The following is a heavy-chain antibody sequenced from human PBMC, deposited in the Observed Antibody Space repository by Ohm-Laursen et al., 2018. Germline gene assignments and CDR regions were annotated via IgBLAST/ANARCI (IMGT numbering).Heavy chain of an antibody. V-gene: IGHV3-21*01. CDR1: GLTFSSYS. D-gene: IGHD1-14*01. CDR3: ARDSRADITVAFDY. CDR2: ISSSSNYI. Sequence: SLRLSCAASGLTFSSYSMNWVRQAPGKGLEWVSSISSSSNYIYYADSVRGRFTISRDNAKNSLYLQMNSLRAEDTAVYYCARDSRADITVAFDYWGQGTLVTVSS. J-gene: IGHJ4*02.